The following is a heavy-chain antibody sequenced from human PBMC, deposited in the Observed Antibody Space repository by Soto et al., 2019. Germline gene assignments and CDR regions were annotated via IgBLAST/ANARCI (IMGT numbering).Heavy chain of an antibody. Sequence: ESGGGVVQPGRSLRLSCAASGSTFSGYGMHWVRQAPGKGLEWVAVISNDALNKYYADSVKGRFAISRDDSRNTLYLQMNSLRAEDTAVYYCARPRRDYYYYYGMDVWGQGTTVTVSS. V-gene: IGHV3-30*03. CDR1: GSTFSGYG. CDR2: ISNDALNK. J-gene: IGHJ6*02. CDR3: ARPRRDYYYYYGMDV.